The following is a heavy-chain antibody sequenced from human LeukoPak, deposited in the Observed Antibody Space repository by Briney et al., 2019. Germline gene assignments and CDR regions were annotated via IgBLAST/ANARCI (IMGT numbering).Heavy chain of an antibody. CDR2: IYTSGST. V-gene: IGHV4-61*02. Sequence: SETLSLTCTVSGGSISSGSYYWSWIRQPAGKGLEWIGRIYTSGSTNYNPSLKSRVTISVDTSKDQFSLKLSSVTAADTAVYYCARDRGYCSSTSCYNWFDPWGQGTLVTVSS. CDR3: ARDRGYCSSTSCYNWFDP. D-gene: IGHD2-2*01. CDR1: GGSISSGSYY. J-gene: IGHJ5*02.